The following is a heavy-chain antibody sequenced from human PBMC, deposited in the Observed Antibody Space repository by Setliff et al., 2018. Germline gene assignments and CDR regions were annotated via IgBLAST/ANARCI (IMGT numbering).Heavy chain of an antibody. J-gene: IGHJ5*02. Sequence: PSETLSLTCTVSGGSIGSSSYYWGWIRQPPGKGLEWIGSIYYSGSTYYNPSLKSRVTISVDTSKNQFSLKLSSVTAADTAVYYCARHHRGVIISWFDPWGQGTLVTVSS. CDR1: GGSIGSSSYY. CDR2: IYYSGST. D-gene: IGHD3-10*01. CDR3: ARHHRGVIISWFDP. V-gene: IGHV4-39*01.